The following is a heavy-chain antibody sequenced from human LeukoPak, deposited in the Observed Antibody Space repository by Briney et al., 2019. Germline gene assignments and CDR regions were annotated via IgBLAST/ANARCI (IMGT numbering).Heavy chain of an antibody. J-gene: IGHJ4*02. Sequence: SGTLSLTCAVSGGSISSSNWWSWVRQPPGKGLEWIGEIYHSGSTNYNPSLKSRVTISVDKSKNQFSLKLSSVTAADTAVYYCARGPKLLWFGELSHPFDYWGQGTLVTVSS. CDR1: GGSISSSNW. CDR3: ARGPKLLWFGELSHPFDY. CDR2: IYHSGST. D-gene: IGHD3-10*01. V-gene: IGHV4-4*02.